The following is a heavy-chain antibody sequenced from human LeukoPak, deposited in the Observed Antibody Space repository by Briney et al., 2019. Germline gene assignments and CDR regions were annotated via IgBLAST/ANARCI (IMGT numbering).Heavy chain of an antibody. CDR2: IYRDGNQ. CDR3: ARYTFRSVDI. Sequence: GGSLRLSCAASGLSLSVNYMTWVRLSPGEGLEWLSNIYRDGNQYYADSVNGRFSISRDDYKNTLYLEMNSRRAEDTARYYCARYTFRSVDIWGQGSMVTVSS. CDR1: GLSLSVNY. V-gene: IGHV3-53*01. J-gene: IGHJ3*02. D-gene: IGHD3-16*01.